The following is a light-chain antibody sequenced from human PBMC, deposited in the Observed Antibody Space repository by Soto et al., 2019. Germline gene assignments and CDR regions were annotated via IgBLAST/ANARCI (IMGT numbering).Light chain of an antibody. CDR2: AAS. Sequence: QMTQSPSSLSASVGDRVIITCRADHSINNYLNWYQQKPGQVPKLLIYAASTLQSGVPSRFSGSGSGRVFTLTISRLQPEDFATYYCQQSYSTLWTFGRGTKVEI. V-gene: IGKV1-39*01. J-gene: IGKJ1*01. CDR3: QQSYSTLWT. CDR1: HSINNY.